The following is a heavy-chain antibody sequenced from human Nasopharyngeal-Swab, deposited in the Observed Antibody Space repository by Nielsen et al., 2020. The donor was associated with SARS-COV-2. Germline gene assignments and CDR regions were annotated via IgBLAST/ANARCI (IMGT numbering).Heavy chain of an antibody. J-gene: IGHJ4*02. V-gene: IGHV3-74*01. CDR2: ITGDGRST. Sequence: WIRQPPGQGLEWVSRITGDGRSTRYADSVKGRFTISRDNAKNALYLQMNSLRVEDTAVYYCARPVDDSSGNEFHYWGQGTLVTVSS. D-gene: IGHD6-19*01. CDR3: ARPVDDSSGNEFHY.